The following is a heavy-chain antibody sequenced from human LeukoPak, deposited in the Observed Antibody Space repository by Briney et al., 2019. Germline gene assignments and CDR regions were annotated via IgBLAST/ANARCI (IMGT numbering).Heavy chain of an antibody. Sequence: GGSLRLSCAASGFTFSSYAMSWVRQAPGKRLEWVSAISGSGGSTYYADSVKGRFTISRDNSKNTLYLQMNSLRAEDTAVYYCARDHDFWSGGGYWGQGTLVTVSS. D-gene: IGHD3-3*01. V-gene: IGHV3-23*01. CDR2: ISGSGGST. J-gene: IGHJ4*02. CDR1: GFTFSSYA. CDR3: ARDHDFWSGGGY.